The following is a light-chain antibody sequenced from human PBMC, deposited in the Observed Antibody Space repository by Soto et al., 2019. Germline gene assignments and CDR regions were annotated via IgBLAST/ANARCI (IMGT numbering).Light chain of an antibody. Sequence: QSALTHPPSASGSPGQSVTISCTGTSSDVGGHNYVSWYQQHPGKPPKLMIHEVTKRPSGVPDRFSGAKSGNTAYLTVSGLQAEAQADSYCSSYAGSNNLVFGGGTELAVL. CDR1: SSDVGGHNY. CDR2: EVT. CDR3: SSYAGSNNLV. J-gene: IGLJ2*01. V-gene: IGLV2-8*01.